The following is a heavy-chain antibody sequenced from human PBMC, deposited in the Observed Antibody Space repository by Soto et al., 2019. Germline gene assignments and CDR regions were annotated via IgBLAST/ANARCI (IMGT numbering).Heavy chain of an antibody. J-gene: IGHJ6*02. CDR1: GFTFSSYG. Sequence: LSLSCAASGFTFSSYGMHWVRQAPGKGLEWVAVISYDGRNKYYADAVKGRFTISRDNSKNTLYLQMSSLRAEDTAVYYCVKDCSSGWPYFYDMDVWGQGTTVTVSS. D-gene: IGHD6-19*01. CDR2: ISYDGRNK. V-gene: IGHV3-30*18. CDR3: VKDCSSGWPYFYDMDV.